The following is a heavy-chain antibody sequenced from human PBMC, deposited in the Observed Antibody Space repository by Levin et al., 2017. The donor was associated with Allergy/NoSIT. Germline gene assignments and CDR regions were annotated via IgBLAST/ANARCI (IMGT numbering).Heavy chain of an antibody. CDR3: ARVAGYSYGYYFDY. V-gene: IGHV4-30-2*01. CDR2: IYLSGST. Sequence: TLSLTCAVSGGSISSGGYSWSWIRQPPGKGLEWIGNIYLSGSTYYNPSLKSRVTISVDRSKNQFSLNPTSVTAADTSAYYCARVAGYSYGYYFDYWGQGTLVTVSS. D-gene: IGHD5-18*01. J-gene: IGHJ4*02. CDR1: GGSISSGGYS.